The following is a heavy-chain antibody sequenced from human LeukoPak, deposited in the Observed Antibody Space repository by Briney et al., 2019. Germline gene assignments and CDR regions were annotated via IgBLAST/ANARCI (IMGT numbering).Heavy chain of an antibody. Sequence: ASVKVSCKASGYTFTGYYMHWVRQAPGQGLEWMGWINPNSGGTNYAQKFQGRATMTRDTSISTDYMELSRLRSDDTAVYYCARRRELLDWHFDLWGRGTLVTVSS. CDR2: INPNSGGT. CDR1: GYTFTGYY. D-gene: IGHD1-26*01. V-gene: IGHV1-2*02. CDR3: ARRRELLDWHFDL. J-gene: IGHJ2*01.